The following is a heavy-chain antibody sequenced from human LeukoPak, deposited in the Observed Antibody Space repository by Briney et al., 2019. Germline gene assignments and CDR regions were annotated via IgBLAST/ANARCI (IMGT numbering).Heavy chain of an antibody. V-gene: IGHV3-30-3*01. CDR3: VRTRPRITIFGVVSFIFDY. Sequence: PGGSLRLSCAASGFTFSSYAMHWVRQAPGKGLEWVAVISYDGSNKYYADSVKGRFTISRDNSKNTLYLQMNSLRAEDTAVYYCVRTRPRITIFGVVSFIFDYWGQGTLVTVSS. J-gene: IGHJ4*02. CDR2: ISYDGSNK. D-gene: IGHD3-3*01. CDR1: GFTFSSYA.